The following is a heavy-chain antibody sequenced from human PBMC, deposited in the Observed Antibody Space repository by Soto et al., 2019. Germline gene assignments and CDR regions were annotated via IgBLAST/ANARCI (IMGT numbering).Heavy chain of an antibody. D-gene: IGHD2-21*01. Sequence: GESLKISCKGTGYKFTGYWIGWVRQRAGQGLEWIGIIYPGDSDTRYSPSFQGQVTISVDKSIDTAYLQWSSLKASDTAMYFCARQSCVGAPCYSYLRLDNWRLGTQVTVAS. CDR1: GYKFTGYW. J-gene: IGHJ4*02. V-gene: IGHV5-51*01. CDR3: ARQSCVGAPCYSYLRLDN. CDR2: IYPGDSDT.